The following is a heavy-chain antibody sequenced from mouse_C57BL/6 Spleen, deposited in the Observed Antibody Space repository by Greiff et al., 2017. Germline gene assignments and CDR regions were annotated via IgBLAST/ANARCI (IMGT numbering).Heavy chain of an antibody. CDR1: GYTFTSYW. J-gene: IGHJ4*01. V-gene: IGHV1-53*01. CDR2: INPSNGGT. CDR3: ARPTYYDYDGYAMDY. D-gene: IGHD2-4*01. Sequence: QVQLQQPGTELVKPGASVKLSCKASGYTFTSYWMHWVKQRPGQGLEWIGNINPSNGGTNYNEKFKSKATLTVDKSSSTAYMQLSSLTSEDSAVSYCARPTYYDYDGYAMDYWGQGTSVTVSS.